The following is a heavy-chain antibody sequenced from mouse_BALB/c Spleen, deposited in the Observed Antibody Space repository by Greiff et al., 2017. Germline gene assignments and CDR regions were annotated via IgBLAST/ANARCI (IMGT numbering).Heavy chain of an antibody. J-gene: IGHJ3*01. CDR2: IYPGSGST. Sequence: QVQLQQPGAELVKPGTSVKLSCKASGYNFTSYWINWVKLRPGQGLEWIGDIYPGSGSTNYNEKFKSKATLTVDTSSSTAYMQLSSLASEDSALYYCARSRALLQAWFAYWGQGTLVTVSA. V-gene: IGHV1-55*01. CDR1: GYNFTSYW. CDR3: ARSRALLQAWFAY. D-gene: IGHD1-2*01.